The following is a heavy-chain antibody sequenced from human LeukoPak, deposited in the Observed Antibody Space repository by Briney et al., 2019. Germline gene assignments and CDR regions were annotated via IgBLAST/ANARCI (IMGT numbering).Heavy chain of an antibody. CDR2: IYPGDSDT. J-gene: IGHJ3*02. V-gene: IGHV5-51*01. Sequence: GESLKISCKGSGYSFTSYWIGWVRQMPGKGLEWMGIIYPGDSDTRYSPSFQGQVTISADKSISTAYLQWSSLKASDTAMYYCARLPLLPLYDSSGYHAFDIWGQGTMVTVSS. CDR3: ARLPLLPLYDSSGYHAFDI. CDR1: GYSFTSYW. D-gene: IGHD3-22*01.